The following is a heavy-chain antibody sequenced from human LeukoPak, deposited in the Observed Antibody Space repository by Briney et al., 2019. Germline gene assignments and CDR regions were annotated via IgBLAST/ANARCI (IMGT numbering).Heavy chain of an antibody. CDR2: TYYRSEWFN. J-gene: IGHJ1*01. D-gene: IGHD3-16*01. CDR1: GYTVSSKSGA. CDR3: ASEQGGSFHH. V-gene: IGHV6-1*01. Sequence: SQTLSLTCAISGYTVSSKSGAWNWIRQSPSRGLEWLGRTYYRSEWFNDYEESVKSRIIINADTSKNQISLQLKSVSPEDTAVYYCASEQGGSFHHWGQGTLVFVSS.